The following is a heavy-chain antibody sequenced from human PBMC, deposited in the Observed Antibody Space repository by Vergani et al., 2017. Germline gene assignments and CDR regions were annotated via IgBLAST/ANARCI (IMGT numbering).Heavy chain of an antibody. CDR3: AKANPLYCCDNYLYSDLAMDV. J-gene: IGHJ6*02. CDR1: GFTFNHYA. V-gene: IGHV3-23*01. D-gene: IGHD2-15*01. CDR2: ISGSGGST. Sequence: EVQLLESGGDLVQPGGSLRLSCAASGFTFNHYAMNWVRQAPGKGLEWVSGISGSGGSTYYAGSVKGRFTISRDSSKNTLYLQMNSLSAGDTAVYYCAKANPLYCCDNYLYSDLAMDVWCRETTVTVSS.